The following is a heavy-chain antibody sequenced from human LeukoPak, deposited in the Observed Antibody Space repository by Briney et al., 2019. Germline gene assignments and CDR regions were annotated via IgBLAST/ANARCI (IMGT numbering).Heavy chain of an antibody. CDR3: ARDMTTVTRYGMDV. J-gene: IGHJ6*02. D-gene: IGHD4-17*01. CDR1: GYTFTSYG. Sequence: ASVKASCKASGYTFTSYGISWVRQAPGQGLEWMGWISAYNGNTNYAQKLQGRVTMTTDTSTSTAYMELRSLRSDDTAVYYCARDMTTVTRYGMDVWGQGTTVTVSS. CDR2: ISAYNGNT. V-gene: IGHV1-18*01.